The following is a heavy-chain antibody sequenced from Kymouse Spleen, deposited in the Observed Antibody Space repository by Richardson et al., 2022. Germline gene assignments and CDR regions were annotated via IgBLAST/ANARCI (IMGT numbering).Heavy chain of an antibody. CDR2: IRSKANSYAT. V-gene: IGHV3-73*02. Sequence: EVQLVESGGGLVQPGGSLKLSCAASGFTFSGSAMHWVRQASGKGLEWVGRIRSKANSYATAYAASVKGRFTISRDDSKNTAYLQMNSLKTEDTAVYYCTRRYYDILTGYYYGMDVWGQGTTVTVSS. CDR3: TRRYYDILTGYYYGMDV. CDR1: GFTFSGSA. D-gene: IGHD3-9*01. J-gene: IGHJ6*02.